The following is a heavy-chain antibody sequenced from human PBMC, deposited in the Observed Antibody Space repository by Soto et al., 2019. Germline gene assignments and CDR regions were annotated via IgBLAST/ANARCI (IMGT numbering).Heavy chain of an antibody. D-gene: IGHD3-10*01. CDR1: GFTFSDYY. Sequence: QVQLVESGGGLVKPGGSLRLSCAASGFTFSDYYMSWIRQAPGEGLEWVSYISSSGSTIYYADSVKGRFTISRDNAKNSLYLQMNSLRAEDTAVYYCAREGITMVRGVARGYYGMDVWGQGTLVTVSS. CDR2: ISSSGSTI. V-gene: IGHV3-11*01. J-gene: IGHJ6*02. CDR3: AREGITMVRGVARGYYGMDV.